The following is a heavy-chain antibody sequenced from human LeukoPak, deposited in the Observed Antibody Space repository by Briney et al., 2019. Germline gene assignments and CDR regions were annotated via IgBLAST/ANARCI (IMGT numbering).Heavy chain of an antibody. CDR3: ARHDSALGAFDI. D-gene: IGHD7-27*01. Sequence: PSETLSLTCTVSGGSISSYYWSWIRQPPGKGLEWIGYIYYSGITNYKPSLKSRVTISVDTSKKQFSLKLSSVTAADTAVYYCARHDSALGAFDIWGHGTMVTVSS. CDR1: GGSISSYY. CDR2: IYYSGIT. J-gene: IGHJ3*02. V-gene: IGHV4-59*08.